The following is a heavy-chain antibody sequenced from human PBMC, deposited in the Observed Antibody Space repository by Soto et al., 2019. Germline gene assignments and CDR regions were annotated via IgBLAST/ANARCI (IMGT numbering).Heavy chain of an antibody. D-gene: IGHD1-26*01. CDR2: MNPNSGNT. V-gene: IGHV1-8*01. CDR3: ARARRISGSYYFDY. CDR1: GYTFTSYD. Sequence: QVQLVQSGAEVKKPGASVKVSCKASGYTFTSYDINWVRQATGQGLEWMGWMNPNSGNTGYAQKFQGRVTMTRNTXXSTAYMELSSLRSEDTAVYYCARARRISGSYYFDYWGQGTLVTVSS. J-gene: IGHJ4*02.